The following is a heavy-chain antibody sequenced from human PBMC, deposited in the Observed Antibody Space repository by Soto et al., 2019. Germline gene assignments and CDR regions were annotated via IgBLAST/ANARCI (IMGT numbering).Heavy chain of an antibody. D-gene: IGHD1-26*01. CDR1: GYTFTGYY. V-gene: IGHV1-2*02. CDR3: ARATVGATFDY. Sequence: QVQLVQSGAEVKKPGASVKVSCKASGYTFTGYYMHWVRQAPGQGLEWMGWINPNSGGTNYAQTFQGRVTMTRDTSISTAYMELSRLRSDDTAVYYCARATVGATFDYWGQGTLVTVSS. CDR2: INPNSGGT. J-gene: IGHJ4*02.